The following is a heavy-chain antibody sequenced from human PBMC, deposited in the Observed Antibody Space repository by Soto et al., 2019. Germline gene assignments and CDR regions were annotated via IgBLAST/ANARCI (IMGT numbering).Heavy chain of an antibody. V-gene: IGHV4-39*01. CDR2: IYYSGST. CDR1: GGSISSSSYY. CDR3: ARLGSITIFGVVIIDWFDP. D-gene: IGHD3-3*01. Sequence: SDTLSLTCTVSGGSISSSSYYWGWIRQPPGKGLEWIGSIYYSGSTYYNPSLKSRVTISVDTSKNQFSLKLSSVTAADTAVYYCARLGSITIFGVVIIDWFDPWGQGTLVTVSS. J-gene: IGHJ5*02.